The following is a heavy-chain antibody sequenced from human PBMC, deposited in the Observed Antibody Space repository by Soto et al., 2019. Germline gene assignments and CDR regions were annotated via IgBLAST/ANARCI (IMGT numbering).Heavy chain of an antibody. V-gene: IGHV3-74*01. Sequence: GSLRLSCAASGFTFSSYWMHWVRQAPGKGLVWVSRINSDGSSTSYADSVKGRFTISRDNAKNTLYLQMNSLRAEDTAVYYCARVGGYCSGGSCYYGISYYYYYMDVWGKGTTVTVSS. J-gene: IGHJ6*03. CDR2: INSDGSST. D-gene: IGHD2-15*01. CDR1: GFTFSSYW. CDR3: ARVGGYCSGGSCYYGISYYYYYMDV.